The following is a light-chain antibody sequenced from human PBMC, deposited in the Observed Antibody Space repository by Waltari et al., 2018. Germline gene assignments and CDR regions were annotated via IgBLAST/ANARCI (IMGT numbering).Light chain of an antibody. CDR2: GAS. CDR1: QHVRTTY. J-gene: IGKJ4*01. CDR3: QQYDISPLT. V-gene: IGKV3-20*01. Sequence: ESVLTQSPGTLSLSPGERATLSCRASQHVRTTYLAGSQQKPGQAPPLLLDGASSRATGIPDRFSGSGSGTDFSLTISSLEPEDFAVYYCQQYDISPLTFGGGTKVEIK.